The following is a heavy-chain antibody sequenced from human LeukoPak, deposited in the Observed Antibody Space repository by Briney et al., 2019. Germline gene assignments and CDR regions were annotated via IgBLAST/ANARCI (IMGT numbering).Heavy chain of an antibody. V-gene: IGHV4-34*01. D-gene: IGHD3-10*01. CDR2: INHSGST. CDR1: GGSFSGYY. Sequence: SETLSLTYAVYGGSFSGYYWSWIRQPPGKGLEWIGEINHSGSTNYNPSLKSRVTISVDTSKNQFSLKLSSVTAADTAVYYCARRYYGSGSPLGYWGQGTLVTVSS. J-gene: IGHJ4*02. CDR3: ARRYYGSGSPLGY.